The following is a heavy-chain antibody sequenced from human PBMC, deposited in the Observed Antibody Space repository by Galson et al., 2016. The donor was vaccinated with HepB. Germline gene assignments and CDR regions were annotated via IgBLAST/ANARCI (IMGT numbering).Heavy chain of an antibody. CDR1: GDTFTCQY. D-gene: IGHD4-23*01. V-gene: IGHV1-46*01. Sequence: SVKVSCKASGDTFTCQYIHWVRQAPGQGLEWMGVFRLRGGWATYAQKLQGRVTMTRDTSTTTVDMELSSLTSDDTAVYYCAGEPPLMGTPSGIGAFDIWGQGTMVTASS. CDR2: FRLRGGWA. J-gene: IGHJ3*02. CDR3: AGEPPLMGTPSGIGAFDI.